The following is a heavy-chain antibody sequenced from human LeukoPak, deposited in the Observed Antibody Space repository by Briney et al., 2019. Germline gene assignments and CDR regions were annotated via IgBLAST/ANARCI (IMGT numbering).Heavy chain of an antibody. D-gene: IGHD3-22*01. CDR3: ARDKDYFDSGGAFDI. J-gene: IGHJ3*02. CDR1: GGSISSYY. CDR2: IYYSGST. Sequence: SETLSPTCTVSGGSISSYYWSWIRQPPGKGLEWIGYIYYSGSTNYNPSLKSRVTMSVDTSKNQFSLKLSSVTAADTAVYYCARDKDYFDSGGAFDIWGQGIMVTVSS. V-gene: IGHV4-59*01.